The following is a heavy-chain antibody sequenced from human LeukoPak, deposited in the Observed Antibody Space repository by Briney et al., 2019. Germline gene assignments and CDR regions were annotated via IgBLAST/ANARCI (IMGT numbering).Heavy chain of an antibody. CDR3: AKVPDSSGWYTGRYYFDY. V-gene: IGHV3-23*01. CDR2: ISGSGGST. J-gene: IGHJ4*02. Sequence: GGSLRLSCAASGFTFSSYAMSWARQAPGKGLEWVSAISGSGGSTYYADSVKGRFTISRDNSKNTLYLQMNSLRAEDTAVYYCAKVPDSSGWYTGRYYFDYWGQGTLVTVSS. CDR1: GFTFSSYA. D-gene: IGHD6-19*01.